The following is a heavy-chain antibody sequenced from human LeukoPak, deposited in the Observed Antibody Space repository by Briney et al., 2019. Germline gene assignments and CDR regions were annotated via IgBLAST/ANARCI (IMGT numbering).Heavy chain of an antibody. CDR2: ITASGYSA. V-gene: IGHV3-23*01. J-gene: IGHJ4*02. CDR3: ARGPNSNWSGLDF. CDR1: GFTFNNYA. Sequence: GGSLRLSCAASGFTFNNYAMSWVRQAPGKGPEWVSAITASGYSAQYGDSVRGRFTVSRDNAKNTLYLQVNNLRAEDTAVYYCARGPNSNWSGLDFWGQGTLLTVSS. D-gene: IGHD6-6*01.